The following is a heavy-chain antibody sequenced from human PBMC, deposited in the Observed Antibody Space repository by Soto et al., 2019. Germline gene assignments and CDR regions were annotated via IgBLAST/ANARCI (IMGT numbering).Heavy chain of an antibody. J-gene: IGHJ6*03. CDR1: VFSFSNYG. CDR3: ARGSGHNSYYMDV. CDR2: IWYDGSNK. Sequence: QVQLVESGGGVVQPGRSLRLSCAASVFSFSNYGMHWVRQAPGEGLEWVAVIWYDGSNKNYADSVKGRLTISRDNSKNTLYLQMNSLRAEDTAVYYCARGSGHNSYYMDVWGKGTTVTVSS. V-gene: IGHV3-33*01.